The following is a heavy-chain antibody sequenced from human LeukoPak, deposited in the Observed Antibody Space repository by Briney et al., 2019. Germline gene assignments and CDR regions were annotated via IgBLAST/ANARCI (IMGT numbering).Heavy chain of an antibody. CDR1: GFTFSDYA. V-gene: IGHV3-64D*08. CDR3: AKPARGLGIQFGLDS. D-gene: IGHD3-16*01. CDR2: ASSVIGRT. Sequence: GGSLRLSCSASGFTFSDYAMHWVRQAPGRGLEYVSAASSVIGRTFYADSVKDRFTISRDNSGNTLYLQMSSLRPEDTAVYYCAKPARGLGIQFGLDSWGQGTLATVSS. J-gene: IGHJ4*02.